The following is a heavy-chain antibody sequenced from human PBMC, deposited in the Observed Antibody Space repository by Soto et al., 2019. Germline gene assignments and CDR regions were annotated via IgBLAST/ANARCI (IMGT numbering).Heavy chain of an antibody. D-gene: IGHD3-3*01. Sequence: SETLSLTCIVSGGSISSGDYYWSWIRQPPGKGLEWIGYIYYSGSTYYNPSLKSRVTISVDTSKNQFSLKLSSVTAADTAVYYCASGGQGYDFGSGYSYEDYFDYWGQGTMVTVSS. CDR3: ASGGQGYDFGSGYSYEDYFDY. CDR1: GGSISSGDYY. CDR2: IYYSGST. V-gene: IGHV4-30-4*01. J-gene: IGHJ4*02.